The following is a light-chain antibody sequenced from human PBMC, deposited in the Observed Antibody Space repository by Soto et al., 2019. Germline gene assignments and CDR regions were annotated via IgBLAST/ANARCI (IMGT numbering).Light chain of an antibody. CDR1: QSISNY. J-gene: IGKJ5*01. V-gene: IGKV1-39*01. Sequence: QMTQSPSSLSASVGDRVTITCRSSQSISNYLNWYQQNPWKPPRVLIYGATNVKSGVPSRFSGSGSGTDLTLPSSNSRPEDFATSYCHQTYSPPSTFGQGAPL. CDR3: HQTYSPPST. CDR2: GAT.